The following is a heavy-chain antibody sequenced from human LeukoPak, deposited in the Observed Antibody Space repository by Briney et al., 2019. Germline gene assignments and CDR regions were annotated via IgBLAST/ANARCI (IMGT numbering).Heavy chain of an antibody. CDR1: RFTFTSYS. CDR3: ATNYGGNSVPGDY. D-gene: IGHD4-23*01. J-gene: IGHJ4*02. Sequence: PGGSLRLSCAASRFTFTSYSMNWVRQAPGKGLEWVSSISSSSTYIYYADSVKGRFTISRDNAKNSLYLQMNSLRAEDTAVYYCATNYGGNSVPGDYWGQGTLVTVSS. CDR2: ISSSSTYI. V-gene: IGHV3-21*04.